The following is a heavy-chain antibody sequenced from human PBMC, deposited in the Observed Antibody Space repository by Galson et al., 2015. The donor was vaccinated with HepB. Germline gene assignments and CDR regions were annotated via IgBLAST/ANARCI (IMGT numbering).Heavy chain of an antibody. V-gene: IGHV1-69*13. D-gene: IGHD6-6*01. CDR1: GGTFSSYS. J-gene: IGHJ4*02. CDR3: ARDTLWAQGAARPYYFDY. CDR2: IIPIFGTS. Sequence: SVKVSCKASGGTFSSYSISWVRQAPGQGLEWMGGIIPIFGTSNYAQRFQGRVTITADESTSTAYMELSSLRSEDTAVYYCARDTLWAQGAARPYYFDYWGQGTLVTVSS.